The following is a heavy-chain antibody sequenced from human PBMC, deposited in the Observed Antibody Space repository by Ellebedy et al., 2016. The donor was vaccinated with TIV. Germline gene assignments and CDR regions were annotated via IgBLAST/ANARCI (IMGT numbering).Heavy chain of an antibody. CDR2: FKIDGSSA. D-gene: IGHD1-1*01. Sequence: GESLKISCVASGFTFTSHYMHWVRQAPGKGLEWVSRFKIDGSSATYADSVKGRFTISGDNAKSTLYLQMNSLRADDTAVYYCARGYNAGLDYWGQGTLVTVSS. CDR3: ARGYNAGLDY. J-gene: IGHJ4*02. CDR1: GFTFTSHY. V-gene: IGHV3-74*01.